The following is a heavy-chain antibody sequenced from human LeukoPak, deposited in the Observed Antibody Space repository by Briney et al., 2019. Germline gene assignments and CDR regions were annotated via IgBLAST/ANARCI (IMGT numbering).Heavy chain of an antibody. CDR3: ARDFRVGSYFDY. V-gene: IGHV3-33*01. Sequence: GRSLRLSCVASGFTFGTFGMHWVRQAPGKGLEWVAVIGHDGTYKNYADSVKGRFTISRDNSKNTLYLQMDSLRAEDTAVYYCARDFRVGSYFDYWGQGTLATVSS. J-gene: IGHJ4*02. CDR1: GFTFGTFG. D-gene: IGHD3-16*01. CDR2: IGHDGTYK.